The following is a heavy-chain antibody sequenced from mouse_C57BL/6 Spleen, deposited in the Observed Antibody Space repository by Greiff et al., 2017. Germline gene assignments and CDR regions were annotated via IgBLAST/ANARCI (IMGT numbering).Heavy chain of an antibody. CDR2: IDPSDCET. Sequence: QVQLQQPGAELVRPGSSVKLSCKASGYTFTSYWMHWVKQRPIQGLEWIGNIDPSDCETHYNQKFKDKATLTVDKSSSTAYMQLSSLTSEDSAVYYCARYDGYYGWFAYWGQGTLVTVSA. CDR3: ARYDGYYGWFAY. J-gene: IGHJ3*01. V-gene: IGHV1-52*01. CDR1: GYTFTSYW. D-gene: IGHD2-3*01.